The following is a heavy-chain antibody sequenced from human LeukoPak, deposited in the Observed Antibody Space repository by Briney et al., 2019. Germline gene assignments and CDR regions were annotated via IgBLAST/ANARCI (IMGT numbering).Heavy chain of an antibody. Sequence: GGSLTLSCAASGFTFSSYAMSGVRQAPGKGLEWVSAFSGSGGSTYYEDSVKGRFPISRDKSKNPLSLQMNSLRAEDTAVYYCAKMSDSSGWHFDYWGQGTLVTVSS. J-gene: IGHJ4*02. V-gene: IGHV3-23*01. CDR1: GFTFSSYA. CDR3: AKMSDSSGWHFDY. CDR2: FSGSGGST. D-gene: IGHD6-19*01.